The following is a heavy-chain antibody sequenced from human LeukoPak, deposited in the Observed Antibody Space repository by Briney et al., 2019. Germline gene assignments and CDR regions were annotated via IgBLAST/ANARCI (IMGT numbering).Heavy chain of an antibody. CDR3: ARDRHYGDYLYYFDY. CDR1: GYTFTSYY. V-gene: IGHV1-46*01. J-gene: IGHJ4*02. D-gene: IGHD4-17*01. Sequence: ASVKVSCKASGYTFTSYYMHWVRQAPGQGLEWMGITNPSGGSTSYAQKFQGRVTMTRDTSTSTVYMELSSLRSEDTAVYYCARDRHYGDYLYYFDYWGQGTLVTVSS. CDR2: TNPSGGST.